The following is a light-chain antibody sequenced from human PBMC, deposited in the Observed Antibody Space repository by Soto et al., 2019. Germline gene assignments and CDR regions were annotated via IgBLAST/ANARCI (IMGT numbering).Light chain of an antibody. J-gene: IGKJ5*01. V-gene: IGKV3-15*01. CDR3: QQYNSWPPIT. CDR1: QSVRTK. Sequence: EIVRTQSPGTLSVSPGEGATLFCRASQSVRTKLAWYQQRACQAPRLLMYGASTRAIGIPDRVSGSGSGTEVTLTISSLQSEDFAVYYCQQYNSWPPITFGQGTRLEIK. CDR2: GAS.